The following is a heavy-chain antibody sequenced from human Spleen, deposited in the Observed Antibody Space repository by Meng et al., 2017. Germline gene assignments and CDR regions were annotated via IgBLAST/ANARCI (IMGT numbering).Heavy chain of an antibody. D-gene: IGHD6-19*01. V-gene: IGHV4-4*02. J-gene: IGHJ4*01. Sequence: AQGPRRVDPAVHPCRTSGVSCGSNRSSNWWSGVRQPPGKGLGWIGEIDHLGSTNYNPSLMSRVTISVDKSKTQFSLKVTSVTAADTAVYYCAVFSSGWGPFDCWGQGTLVTVSS. CDR1: CGSNRSSNW. CDR2: IDHLGST. CDR3: AVFSSGWGPFDC.